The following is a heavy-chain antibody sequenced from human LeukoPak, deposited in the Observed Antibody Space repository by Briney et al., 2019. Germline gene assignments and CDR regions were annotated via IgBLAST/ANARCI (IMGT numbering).Heavy chain of an antibody. J-gene: IGHJ4*02. V-gene: IGHV4-39*07. CDR2: IYDSGST. CDR3: ASYSYYYDSSGYFDY. D-gene: IGHD3-22*01. Sequence: SETLSLTYTVSGGSIRSSYYYWGWIRQPPGKGLEWIGSIYDSGSTYYNPSLKSRVTISVDTSKNQFSLKLSSVTAADTAVYYCASYSYYYDSSGYFDYWGQGTLVTVSS. CDR1: GGSIRSSYYY.